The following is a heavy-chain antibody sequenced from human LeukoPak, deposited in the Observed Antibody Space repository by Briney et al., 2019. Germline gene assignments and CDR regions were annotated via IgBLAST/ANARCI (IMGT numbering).Heavy chain of an antibody. CDR1: GFTFSSYG. CDR3: ARESGGSYFDI. CDR2: IWYDGSNK. D-gene: IGHD1-26*01. V-gene: IGHV3-33*01. Sequence: GRSLRLSCAASGFTFSSYGMHWVRQAPGKGLEWVAVIWYDGSNKYYADSVKGRFTISRDNSKNTLYLQMNSLRAEDTAVYYCARESGGSYFDIWGQGTVVTVSS. J-gene: IGHJ3*02.